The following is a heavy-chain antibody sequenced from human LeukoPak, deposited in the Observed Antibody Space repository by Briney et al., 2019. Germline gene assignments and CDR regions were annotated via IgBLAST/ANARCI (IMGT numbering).Heavy chain of an antibody. D-gene: IGHD5-18*01. CDR3: ARHGPDTAMADY. V-gene: IGHV4-39*01. CDR1: GVSISSSSYY. J-gene: IGHJ4*02. CDR2: IYYSGST. Sequence: SETLSLTCTVSGVSISSSSYYWGWLRQPPGKGLEWIGSIYYSGSTYYNPSLKSRVTISVDTSKNQFSLKLSSVTAADTAVYYCARHGPDTAMADYWGQGTLVTVSS.